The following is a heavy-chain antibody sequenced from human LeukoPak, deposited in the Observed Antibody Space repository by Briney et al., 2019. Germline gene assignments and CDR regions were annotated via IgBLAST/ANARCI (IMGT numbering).Heavy chain of an antibody. CDR2: IRYDGSNK. J-gene: IGHJ4*02. CDR1: GFTFSSYG. CDR3: AGGYSYEIDY. V-gene: IGHV3-30*02. D-gene: IGHD5-18*01. Sequence: GGSLRLSCAASGFTFSSYGMHWVRQAPGKGLEWVAFIRYDGSNKYYADSVKGRFTISRDNAKNSLYLQMNSLRAEDTAVYYCAGGYSYEIDYWGQGTLVTVSS.